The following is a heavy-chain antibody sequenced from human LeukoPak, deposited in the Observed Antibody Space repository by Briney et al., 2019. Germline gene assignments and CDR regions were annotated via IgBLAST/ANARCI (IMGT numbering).Heavy chain of an antibody. CDR2: IWYDGSNK. CDR3: AKDLGWNGDFDP. V-gene: IGHV3-33*06. D-gene: IGHD1-1*01. Sequence: GGSLRLSCAAYGFTLSSYGMHWVRQAPGKGLEWVAVIWYDGSNKYYADSVKGRFTISRDNSKNTLYLQMNSLRAEDTAVYYCAKDLGWNGDFDPWGQGTLVTVSS. J-gene: IGHJ5*02. CDR1: GFTLSSYG.